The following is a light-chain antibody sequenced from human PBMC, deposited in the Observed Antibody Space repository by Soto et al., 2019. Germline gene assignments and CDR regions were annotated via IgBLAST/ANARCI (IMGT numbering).Light chain of an antibody. Sequence: QSVLAQPPSVSGAPGQSVAVSCTGTSSVVGSYNRVSWYQQPPGTAPKLMIYEVSNRPSGVPDRFSGSKSGNTASLTISGLQAEDEADYYCSSFTSSTTHVFGPVTKVTDL. J-gene: IGLJ1*01. V-gene: IGLV2-18*02. CDR2: EVS. CDR3: SSFTSSTTHV. CDR1: SSVVGSYNR.